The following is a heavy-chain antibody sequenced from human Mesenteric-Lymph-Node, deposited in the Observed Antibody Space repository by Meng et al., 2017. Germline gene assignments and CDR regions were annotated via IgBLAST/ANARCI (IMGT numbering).Heavy chain of an antibody. CDR3: ARDMVGGSFSIVY. V-gene: IGHV1-2*04. J-gene: IGHJ4*02. CDR1: GYTFTGYY. D-gene: IGHD1-26*01. CDR2: INPNSGGT. Sequence: QLQLVQSGAAVKKPGAPVQASCKASGYTFTGYYMHWVRQAPVQGLAWMGWINPNSGGTNYAQKFQGWVTMTRDTSISTAYMELSRLRSDDTAVYYCARDMVGGSFSIVYWGQGTLVTVSS.